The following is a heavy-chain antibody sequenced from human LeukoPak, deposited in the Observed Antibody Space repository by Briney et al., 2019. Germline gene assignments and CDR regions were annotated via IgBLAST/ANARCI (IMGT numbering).Heavy chain of an antibody. CDR3: ARDERAEYYYDSSGYYH. J-gene: IGHJ4*02. CDR2: ISSSSKNM. CDR1: GFTFSSYS. D-gene: IGHD3-22*01. V-gene: IGHV3-21*01. Sequence: GGSLRLSCAASGFTFSSYSMNWVRLPPGKGLEWVSSISSSSKNMYNADSVKGRFTMCRDNAKKSLYLQMNSLREEDTAVYYCARDERAEYYYDSSGYYHWGQGTLVTVSS.